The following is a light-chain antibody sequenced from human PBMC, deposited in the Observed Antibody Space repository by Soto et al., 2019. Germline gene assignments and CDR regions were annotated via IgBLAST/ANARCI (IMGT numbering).Light chain of an antibody. CDR3: QSYDSDFVV. J-gene: IGLJ2*01. CDR2: ENN. CDR1: SVSIANNY. Sequence: NFMLTQPHSVSESPGKTLSISCTRSSVSIANNYVQWYQQRPGSAPTTVIYENNHRLSGVPDRFSGSTDGSSNSASLTISGLPTEDEADYYCQSYDSDFVVFGGGTKLTVL. V-gene: IGLV6-57*04.